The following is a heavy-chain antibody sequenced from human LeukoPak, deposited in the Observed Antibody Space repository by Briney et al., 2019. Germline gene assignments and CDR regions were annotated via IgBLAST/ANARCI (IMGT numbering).Heavy chain of an antibody. CDR2: MSTGGGST. CDR1: GFTFSSYA. D-gene: IGHD3-22*01. J-gene: IGHJ4*02. Sequence: GGSLRLPCAASGFTFSSYAMSWVGQAPGKGLEGVSTMSTGGGSTYYADSVKGRFTISRDNSKNTLFLQMNSLRAEDTALYYCAKDGLYYDLSTHIYYFDYWGQGTLVAVSS. V-gene: IGHV3-23*01. CDR3: AKDGLYYDLSTHIYYFDY.